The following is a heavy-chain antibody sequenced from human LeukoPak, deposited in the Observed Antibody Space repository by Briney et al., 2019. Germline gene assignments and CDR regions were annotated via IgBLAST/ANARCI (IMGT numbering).Heavy chain of an antibody. J-gene: IGHJ4*02. CDR3: TRDPHALDY. V-gene: IGHV3-48*02. D-gene: IGHD2-2*01. Sequence: GGSLRLSCAASGFTFSNYAMLGVRRATGKGLEWVSYIYNSGANTYYADSVKGRFTISRDNAKNSLYLQMNSLREEDTAVYYFTRDPHALDYWGQGTLVTVSS. CDR2: IYNSGANT. CDR1: GFTFSNYA.